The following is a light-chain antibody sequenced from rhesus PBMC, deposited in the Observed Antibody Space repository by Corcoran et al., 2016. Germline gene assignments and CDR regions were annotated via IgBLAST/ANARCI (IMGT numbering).Light chain of an antibody. CDR2: FAS. CDR3: QKYNDWPPT. Sequence: ETVMTQSPATLSVSPGERATLSCRASQSVGRTLAWYQQKPGQAPRLLIYFASPRATGIPDRFSGFGSGTEFTLTISSLEPGDVGVYYCQKYNDWPPTFGQGTKVEIK. V-gene: IGKV3-42*02. CDR1: QSVGRT. J-gene: IGKJ1*01.